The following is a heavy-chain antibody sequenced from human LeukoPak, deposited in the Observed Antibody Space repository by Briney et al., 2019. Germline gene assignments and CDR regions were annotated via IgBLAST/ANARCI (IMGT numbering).Heavy chain of an antibody. V-gene: IGHV3-23*01. Sequence: PGGSLRLSCAASGFTFSSYAMSWVRQAPGKGLEWVSVISGNGGSTYYADSVKGRFTISRDNSKNTLYLHMNSLRAEDTAVYYCSKRGETGTKYFDYWGQGTLVTVSS. J-gene: IGHJ4*02. CDR1: GFTFSSYA. CDR2: ISGNGGST. CDR3: SKRGETGTKYFDY. D-gene: IGHD1-1*01.